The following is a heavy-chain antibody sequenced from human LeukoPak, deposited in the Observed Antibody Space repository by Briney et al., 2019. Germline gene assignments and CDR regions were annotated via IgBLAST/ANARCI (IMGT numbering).Heavy chain of an antibody. CDR2: TSTYNGDT. CDR3: AREWWGYDVLTGDNWFDP. CDR1: GYPFTTYG. V-gene: IGHV1-18*01. Sequence: AASVKVSCKASGYPFTTYGISWVRQAPGQGLEWMGWTSTYNGDTNYAQKLQGRVTMTTDTSTSTAYIELRSLASDDTAAYYCAREWWGYDVLTGDNWFDPWGQGTLVTVSS. J-gene: IGHJ5*02. D-gene: IGHD3-9*01.